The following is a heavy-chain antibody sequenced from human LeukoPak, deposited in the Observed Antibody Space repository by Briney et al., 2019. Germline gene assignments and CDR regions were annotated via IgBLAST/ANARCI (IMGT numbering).Heavy chain of an antibody. CDR1: GFTFSSYA. V-gene: IGHV3-30-3*01. CDR2: ISYDGSNK. CDR3: ARDPSGGYYYDSSGYYYT. Sequence: GGSLRLSCAASGFTFSSYAMHWVRQAPGKGLEWVAVISYDGSNKYYADSVKGRFTISRDNSKNTLYLQMNSLRAEDTAVYYCARDPSGGYYYDSSGYYYTWGQGTLVTASP. D-gene: IGHD3-22*01. J-gene: IGHJ5*02.